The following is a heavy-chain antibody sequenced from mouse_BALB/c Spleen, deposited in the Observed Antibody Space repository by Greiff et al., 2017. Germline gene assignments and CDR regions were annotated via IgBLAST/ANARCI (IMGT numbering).Heavy chain of an antibody. V-gene: IGHV1S81*02. Sequence: VQLQQPGAELVKPGASVKLSCKASGYTFTSYWMHWVKQRPGQGLEWIGEINPSNGRTNYNEKFKSKATLTVDKSSSTAYMQLSSLTSEDSAVYYCARRGLTNAMDYWGQGTSVTVSS. CDR2: INPSNGRT. CDR1: GYTFTSYW. J-gene: IGHJ4*01. CDR3: ARRGLTNAMDY.